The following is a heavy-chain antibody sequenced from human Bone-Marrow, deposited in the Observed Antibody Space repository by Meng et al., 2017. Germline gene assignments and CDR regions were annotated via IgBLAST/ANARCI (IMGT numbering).Heavy chain of an antibody. CDR2: ISYDGSNK. J-gene: IGHJ4*02. CDR1: GFTFSSYA. D-gene: IGHD2-15*01. CDR3: ARDRGGIDY. V-gene: IGHV3-30*01. Sequence: QVQLVGAGGGVVQPGRSLRLSCAASGFTFSSYAMHWVRQAPGKGLEWVAVISYDGSNKYYADSVKGRFTISRDNSKNTLYLQMNSLRAEDTAVYYCARDRGGIDYWGQGTLVTVCS.